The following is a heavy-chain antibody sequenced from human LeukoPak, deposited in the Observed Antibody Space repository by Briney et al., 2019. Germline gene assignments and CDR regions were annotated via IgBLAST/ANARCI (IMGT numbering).Heavy chain of an antibody. V-gene: IGHV7-4-1*02. J-gene: IGHJ4*02. D-gene: IGHD2/OR15-2a*01. Sequence: GASVKVSCKASGYTFTSYYMHWVRQPPGQGLKWLGWINTNTGNPTYAQGFTGRFVFSLDTSVSTAYLQISSLKAEDTAVYYCARDRSRIPTSRPHYWGQGTLVTVSS. CDR1: GYTFTSYY. CDR3: ARDRSRIPTSRPHY. CDR2: INTNTGNP.